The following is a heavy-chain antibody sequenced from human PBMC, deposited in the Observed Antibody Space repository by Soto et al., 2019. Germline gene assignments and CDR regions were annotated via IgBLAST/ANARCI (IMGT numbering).Heavy chain of an antibody. CDR2: VYYSGST. V-gene: IGHV4-59*01. Sequence: SETLSLTCTVSGGSISNYYWTWVRQPPGKGLEWIGYVYYSGSTNYNPSLESRVTISIDASKNQFSLKMKSVTTADTAVYYCVRDYLLTGFDPWGQGALVTVSS. D-gene: IGHD3-9*01. CDR3: VRDYLLTGFDP. CDR1: GGSISNYY. J-gene: IGHJ5*02.